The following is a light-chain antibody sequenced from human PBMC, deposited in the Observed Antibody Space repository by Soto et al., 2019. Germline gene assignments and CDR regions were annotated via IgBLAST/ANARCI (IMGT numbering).Light chain of an antibody. CDR1: SSNIGGAT. CDR3: AAWDDSLNGLYV. V-gene: IGLV1-44*01. Sequence: QAVVTQPPSASGTPGQRVTFSCSGSSSNIGGATVNWYQQLPGTAPKLLIFNNNQRPSGLPDRFSGSKSGTSASLAISGLQSEDEADYYCAAWDDSLNGLYVFGTGTKLTVL. J-gene: IGLJ1*01. CDR2: NNN.